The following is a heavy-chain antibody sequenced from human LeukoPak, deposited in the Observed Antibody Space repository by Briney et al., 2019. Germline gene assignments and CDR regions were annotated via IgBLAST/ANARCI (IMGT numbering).Heavy chain of an antibody. J-gene: IGHJ4*02. CDR2: INAGNGNT. V-gene: IGHV1-3*01. D-gene: IGHD3-3*01. Sequence: ASVKVSCKASGYTFTSYAMHWVRQAPGQRLEWMGWINAGNGNTKYSQKFQGRVTITRDTSASTAYMELSSLRSEDTAVYYCARDRLGREDPNDFWSGYYPQQLFDYWGQGTLVTVSS. CDR3: ARDRLGREDPNDFWSGYYPQQLFDY. CDR1: GYTFTSYA.